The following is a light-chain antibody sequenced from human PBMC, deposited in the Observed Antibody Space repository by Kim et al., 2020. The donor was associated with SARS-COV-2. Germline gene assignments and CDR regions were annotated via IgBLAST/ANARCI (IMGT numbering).Light chain of an antibody. V-gene: IGKV3-20*01. CDR3: QQYGGSPVT. Sequence: SPGESATLSCRASQTITSNYLAWYQQKPGRSPKLLIYGASRRATGIPDKFSGGGSGTDFTLTISRLEPGDFAMYYCQQYGGSPVTFGGGTKVDIK. J-gene: IGKJ4*01. CDR2: GAS. CDR1: QTITSNY.